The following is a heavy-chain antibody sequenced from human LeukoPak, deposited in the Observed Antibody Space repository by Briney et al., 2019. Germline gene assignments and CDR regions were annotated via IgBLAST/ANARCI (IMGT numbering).Heavy chain of an antibody. CDR3: AREYYYGSGNYYNRIDY. Sequence: ASVKVSCKASGYTFTSYGISWVRQAPGQGLEWMGWIDPNSGGTNYAQKFQGRVTMTRDTSISTAYMVLNRLRSDDTAVYYCAREYYYGSGNYYNRIDYWGQGTLVTASS. D-gene: IGHD3-10*01. J-gene: IGHJ4*02. V-gene: IGHV1-2*02. CDR1: GYTFTSYG. CDR2: IDPNSGGT.